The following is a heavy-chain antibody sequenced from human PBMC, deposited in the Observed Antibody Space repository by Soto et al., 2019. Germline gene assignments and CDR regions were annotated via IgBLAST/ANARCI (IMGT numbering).Heavy chain of an antibody. CDR1: GGTFSSYA. D-gene: IGHD2-2*01. V-gene: IGHV1-69*12. J-gene: IGHJ6*02. CDR3: AGEVRVAADPYYYYGMDV. CDR2: IIPIFGTA. Sequence: QVQLVQSGAEVKKPGSSVKVSCKASGGTFSSYAISWVRQAPGQGLEWMGGIIPIFGTANYAQKFQGRVTITADESTSAANKEISSRRSEDTADYYSAGEVRVAADPYYYYGMDVWGQGTTVTVSS.